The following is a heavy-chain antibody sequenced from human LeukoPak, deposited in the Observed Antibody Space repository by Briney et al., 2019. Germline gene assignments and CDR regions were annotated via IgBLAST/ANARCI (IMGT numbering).Heavy chain of an antibody. CDR1: GGSISSYY. CDR2: IYYSGST. D-gene: IGHD6-6*01. Sequence: PSETLSLTCTVSGGSISSYYWSWLRQPPGKGLEWIGYIYYSGSTNYNPSLKSRVTISVDTSKNQFSLKLSSVTAADTAVYYCARGISYSSSPHFDYWGQGTLVTVSS. J-gene: IGHJ4*02. V-gene: IGHV4-59*01. CDR3: ARGISYSSSPHFDY.